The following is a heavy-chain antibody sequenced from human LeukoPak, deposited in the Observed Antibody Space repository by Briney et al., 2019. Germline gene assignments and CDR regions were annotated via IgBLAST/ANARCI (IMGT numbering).Heavy chain of an antibody. J-gene: IGHJ4*02. D-gene: IGHD4-17*01. CDR3: ARASYGDYVPDY. CDR2: MNPNSGNT. CDR1: GYYFTSYD. V-gene: IGHV1-8*01. Sequence: ASVKVSCKASGYYFTSYDINWVRQATGQGLEWMGWMNPNSGNTGYAQKFQGRITMTRSTSIRTAYMELSSLTSDDTAVYYCARASYGDYVPDYWGQGTLVTVSS.